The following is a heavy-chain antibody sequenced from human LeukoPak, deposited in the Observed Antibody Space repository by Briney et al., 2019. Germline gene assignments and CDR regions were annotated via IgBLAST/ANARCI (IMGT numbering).Heavy chain of an antibody. D-gene: IGHD4-17*01. V-gene: IGHV4-59*01. J-gene: IGHJ5*02. CDR2: IYYTGNT. CDR3: VRSRSGTYGWFEP. Sequence: KPSETLSLTCTVSGGSISGYYWSWIRQPPGKGLEWIGFIYYTGNTNYNPSLESRLTISVDTSNNQFSLKVSSVTAADTALYYCVRSRSGTYGWFEPWGQGTLVTVSS. CDR1: GGSISGYY.